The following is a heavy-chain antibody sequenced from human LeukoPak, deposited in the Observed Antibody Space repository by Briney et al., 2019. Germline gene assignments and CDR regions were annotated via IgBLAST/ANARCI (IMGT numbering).Heavy chain of an antibody. CDR1: GGSFSGYY. D-gene: IGHD6-19*01. CDR3: ARAVAGTCNFDY. V-gene: IGHV4-34*01. CDR2: INHSGST. J-gene: IGHJ4*02. Sequence: SETLSLTCAVYGGSFSGYYWSWIRQPPGKGLEWIGEINHSGSTNYNPSLKSRVTISVDTSKNQLSLKLSSVTAADTAVYYCARAVAGTCNFDYWGQGTLVTVSS.